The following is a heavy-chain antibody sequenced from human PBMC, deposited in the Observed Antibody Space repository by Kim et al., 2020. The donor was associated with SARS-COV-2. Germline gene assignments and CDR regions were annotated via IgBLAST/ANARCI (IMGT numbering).Heavy chain of an antibody. Sequence: ASVKVSCKASGYIFTNYAMHWVRQAPGQRLEWMGWINAGNGNTKYSQKFQGRVTITRDTSASTAYMELNSLRSEDTAVYYCARTWAGSVWWGTGYYYYYGMDVWGQGTTVTVSS. CDR2: INAGNGNT. CDR1: GYIFTNYA. J-gene: IGHJ6*02. CDR3: ARTWAGSVWWGTGYYYYYGMDV. V-gene: IGHV1-3*01. D-gene: IGHD6-19*01.